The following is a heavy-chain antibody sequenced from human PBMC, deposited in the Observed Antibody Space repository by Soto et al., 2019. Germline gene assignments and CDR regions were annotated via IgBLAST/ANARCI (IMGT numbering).Heavy chain of an antibody. V-gene: IGHV4-4*02. CDR3: ARGRGNAYYYDSSGDNFDY. D-gene: IGHD3-22*01. Sequence: SETLSLTCAVSGGSISSSNWWSWVRQPPGKGLEWIGEIYHSGSTNYNPSLKSRVTISVDKSKNQFSLKLSSVTAADTAVYYCARGRGNAYYYDSSGDNFDYWGQGTLVTSPQ. J-gene: IGHJ4*02. CDR2: IYHSGST. CDR1: GGSISSSNW.